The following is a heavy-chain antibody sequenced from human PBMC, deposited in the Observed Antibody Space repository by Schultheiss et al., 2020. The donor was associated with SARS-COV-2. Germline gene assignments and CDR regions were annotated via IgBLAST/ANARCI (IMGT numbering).Heavy chain of an antibody. D-gene: IGHD4-11*01. V-gene: IGHV3-23*01. CDR1: GFTFSSSW. CDR3: ARDSRDSNPTDY. Sequence: GGSLRLSCAASGFTFSSSWMHWVRQAPGKGLEWVSAISGSGGSTYYADSVKGRFTISRDNSKNTLYLQMNSLRAEDTAVYYCARDSRDSNPTDYWGQGTLVTVSS. CDR2: ISGSGGST. J-gene: IGHJ4*02.